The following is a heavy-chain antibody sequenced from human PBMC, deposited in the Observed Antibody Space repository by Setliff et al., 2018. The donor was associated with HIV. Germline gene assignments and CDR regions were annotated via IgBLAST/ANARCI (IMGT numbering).Heavy chain of an antibody. V-gene: IGHV4-34*01. CDR2: INHGGST. CDR1: SGSVNGYY. D-gene: IGHD3-10*01. Sequence: KTSETLSLTCAVSSGSVNGYYWSWIRQPPGEGPEWIGEINHGGSTNYIPSLKSRIAISVDMSKREVSLKLNSVTAADTAVYYCARHRLFDSGIYYNRPFFSGHESWSQGTLVTVSS. J-gene: IGHJ5*02. CDR3: ARHRLFDSGIYYNRPFFSGHES.